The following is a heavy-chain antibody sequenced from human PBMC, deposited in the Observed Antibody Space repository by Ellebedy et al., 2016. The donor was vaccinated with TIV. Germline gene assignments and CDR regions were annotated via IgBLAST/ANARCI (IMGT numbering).Heavy chain of an antibody. CDR1: GFTFSSYA. V-gene: IGHV3-64*01. J-gene: IGHJ2*01. CDR2: IRSNGDRT. Sequence: GGSLRLSCAASGFTFSSYAMHWVRQAPGKGLEYVSGIRSNGDRTYYANSVKGRFTSSRDNSKNTLYLQMGSLRAEDMAVYYCAREGYDPTLFWYFDLWGRGTLVTVSS. D-gene: IGHD5-12*01. CDR3: AREGYDPTLFWYFDL.